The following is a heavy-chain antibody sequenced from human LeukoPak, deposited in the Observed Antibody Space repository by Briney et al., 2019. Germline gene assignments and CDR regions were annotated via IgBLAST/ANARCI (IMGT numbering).Heavy chain of an antibody. CDR3: ARDHGGSGWPRGAFDI. CDR2: ISSSSSYI. D-gene: IGHD6-19*01. J-gene: IGHJ3*02. V-gene: IGHV3-21*01. CDR1: GFTFSSYS. Sequence: GGSLRLSCAASGFTFSSYSMNWVRQAPGKGLEWVSSISSSSSYIYYADSVKGRFTISRDNSKNTLYLQMNSLRAEDTAVYYCARDHGGSGWPRGAFDIWGQGTMVTVSS.